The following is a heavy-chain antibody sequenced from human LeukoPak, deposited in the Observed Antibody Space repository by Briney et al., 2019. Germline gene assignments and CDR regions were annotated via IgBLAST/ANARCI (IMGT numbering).Heavy chain of an antibody. CDR2: ISDSGST. D-gene: IGHD3-16*01. J-gene: IGHJ4*02. CDR1: GASISSYY. V-gene: IGHV4-59*08. CDR3: ARPTLGGACDY. Sequence: SETLSLTCTVSGASISSYYWSWIRQPPGKGLEWIGYISDSGSTNYNPSLKSRVTISVDTSKNQFSLRLSSVTATDADVYYCARPTLGGACDYWGQGTLVTVSS.